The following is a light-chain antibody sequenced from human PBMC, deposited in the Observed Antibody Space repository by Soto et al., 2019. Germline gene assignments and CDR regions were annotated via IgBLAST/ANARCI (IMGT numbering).Light chain of an antibody. CDR1: QRVSNN. CDR3: KQYNNWPPLT. J-gene: IGKJ1*01. Sequence: EIVMTQSPATLSVSPGERATLSCRASQRVSNNLAWYQQKRGQAPRLLIYGAYSRATGIPARFSGSGSGTEFTLTISSLQSEDIAVYYCKQYNNWPPLTFGQGTKVEIK. V-gene: IGKV3-15*01. CDR2: GAY.